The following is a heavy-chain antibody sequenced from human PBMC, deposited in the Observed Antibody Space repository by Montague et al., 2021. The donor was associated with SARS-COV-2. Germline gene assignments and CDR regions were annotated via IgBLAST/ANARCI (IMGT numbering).Heavy chain of an antibody. V-gene: IGHV4-61*01. CDR1: GGSVRSGLYY. D-gene: IGHD2-15*01. J-gene: IGHJ6*02. Sequence: SETLSLTCTVSGGSVRSGLYYWTWIRQPPGKRLEWIGYVYYSGTANHNPSLKSRLTLTVDTSKNQFSLKLSSVTAADTAIYYCASERLDCSGTSCYTNGLDVWGQGTMVTVSS. CDR2: VYYSGTA. CDR3: ASERLDCSGTSCYTNGLDV.